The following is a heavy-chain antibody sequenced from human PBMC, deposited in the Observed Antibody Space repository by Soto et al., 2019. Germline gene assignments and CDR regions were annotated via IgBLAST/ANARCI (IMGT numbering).Heavy chain of an antibody. J-gene: IGHJ6*02. CDR2: IWYDGSNK. V-gene: IGHV3-33*06. D-gene: IGHD6-13*01. Sequence: GGSLRLSCAASGFTFSSYGMHWVLQAPGKGLEWVAVIWYDGSNKYYADSVKGRFTISRDNSKNTLHLQMNSLRAEDTAVYYCAKVSAGIYYGMDVWGQGTTVTVSS. CDR3: AKVSAGIYYGMDV. CDR1: GFTFSSYG.